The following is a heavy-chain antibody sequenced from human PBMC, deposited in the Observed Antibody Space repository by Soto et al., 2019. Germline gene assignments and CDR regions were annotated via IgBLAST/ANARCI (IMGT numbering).Heavy chain of an antibody. CDR3: VAYTASRNWFDP. Sequence: SETLSLTCAVSGSAVTNFYWGWIRQSPGKGLEWIGSVYPSGNTYNKPSLRSRVSMSIDTSKNEVSLQVASVTAADTALYYCVAYTASRNWFDPWGQGTLVTVS. J-gene: IGHJ5*02. D-gene: IGHD2-2*02. V-gene: IGHV4-38-2*01. CDR2: VYPSGNT. CDR1: GSAVTNFY.